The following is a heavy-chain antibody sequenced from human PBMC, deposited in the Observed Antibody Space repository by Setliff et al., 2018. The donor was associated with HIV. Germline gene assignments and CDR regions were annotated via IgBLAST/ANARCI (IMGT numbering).Heavy chain of an antibody. V-gene: IGHV1-2*02. Sequence: GASVKVSCKASQNSFSADYMNWVRQAPGQRPEWMGWIRLPRGGTKYAQKFQGRVSLTWDTSISTGYMELRRLRSDDTAIYYCVTSPGSFLAQDATEAGDAWGQGSLVTVSS. CDR2: IRLPRGGT. J-gene: IGHJ5*02. D-gene: IGHD6-13*01. CDR3: VTSPGSFLAQDATEAGDA. CDR1: QNSFSADY.